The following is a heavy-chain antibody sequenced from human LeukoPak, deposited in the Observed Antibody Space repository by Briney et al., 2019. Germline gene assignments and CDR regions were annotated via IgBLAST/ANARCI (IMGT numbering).Heavy chain of an antibody. CDR3: ASVKVGSYFDY. CDR2: IIPIFGTA. CDR1: GGTFSSYA. V-gene: IGHV1-69*05. D-gene: IGHD3-10*01. Sequence: SVKVSCKASGGTFSSYAISWVRQAPGQGLEWMGGIIPIFGTANYAQKCQGRVTITTDESTSTAYMELSSLRSDDTAVYYCASVKVGSYFDYWGQGTLVTVSS. J-gene: IGHJ4*02.